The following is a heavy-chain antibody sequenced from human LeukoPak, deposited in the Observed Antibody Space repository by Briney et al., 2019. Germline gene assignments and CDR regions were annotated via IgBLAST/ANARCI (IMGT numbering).Heavy chain of an antibody. CDR1: GFSLSNARMG. V-gene: IGHV2-26*01. Sequence: SGPTLVKPTATLTLTCTVSGFSLSNARMGVSWIRQPPGKALEWLAHIFSNDEKSYSTSLKSRLTISKDTSKSQVVLTMTNMDPVDTATYYCARISPHVVVPAATPDPYFDYWGQGTLVTVSS. CDR2: IFSNDEK. J-gene: IGHJ4*02. D-gene: IGHD2-2*01. CDR3: ARISPHVVVPAATPDPYFDY.